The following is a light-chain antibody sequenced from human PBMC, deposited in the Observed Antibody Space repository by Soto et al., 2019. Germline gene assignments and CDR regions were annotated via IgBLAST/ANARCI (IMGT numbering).Light chain of an antibody. CDR3: QHRINWTQE. Sequence: EIVLTQSPATLSLSPGERATLSCRASQSVSNYLAWYQQKPGQAPRLLIYDASNRATGIPVRFSGSGSGTDFTLTISSPEPEDSAVYYCQHRINWTQEFGGGTKVDIK. CDR2: DAS. V-gene: IGKV3-11*01. CDR1: QSVSNY. J-gene: IGKJ4*02.